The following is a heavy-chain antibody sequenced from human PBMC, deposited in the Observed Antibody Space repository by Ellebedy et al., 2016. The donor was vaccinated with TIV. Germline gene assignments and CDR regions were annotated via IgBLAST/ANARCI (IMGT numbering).Heavy chain of an antibody. CDR3: ARGGGGCSGGSCYPAYYGMDV. J-gene: IGHJ6*02. D-gene: IGHD2-15*01. V-gene: IGHV4-4*07. Sequence: SETLSLXCTVSGGSISSYYWSWIRQPAGKGLEWIGRIYTSGSTNYNPSLKSRVTMSVDTSKNQFSLKLSSVTAADTAVYYCARGGGGCSGGSCYPAYYGMDVWGQGTTVTVSS. CDR1: GGSISSYY. CDR2: IYTSGST.